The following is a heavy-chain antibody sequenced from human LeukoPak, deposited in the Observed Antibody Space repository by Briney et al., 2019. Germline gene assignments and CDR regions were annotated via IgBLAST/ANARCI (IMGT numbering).Heavy chain of an antibody. CDR2: IYHSGTT. V-gene: IGHV4-30-2*01. D-gene: IGHD5-12*01. CDR3: ARADVDMVATDF. J-gene: IGHJ3*01. CDR1: RGSISSGAYY. Sequence: TLSLTCTVSRGSISSGAYYWSWIRQPPGKGLEWIGYIYHSGTTYHNPSLKSRVTILVDRSKNQFSLKLSSVTAADTAVYYCARADVDMVATDFWGLGTMVTVSS.